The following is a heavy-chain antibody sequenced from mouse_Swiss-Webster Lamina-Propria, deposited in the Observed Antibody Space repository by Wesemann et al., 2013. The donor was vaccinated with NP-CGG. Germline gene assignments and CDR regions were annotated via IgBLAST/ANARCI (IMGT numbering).Heavy chain of an antibody. J-gene: IGHJ3*01. CDR2: INPYNDGT. CDR3: ANLLRAK. Sequence: GLEWIGYINPYNDGTKYNEKFKGKATLTSDKSSSTAYMELSSLTSEDSAVYYCANLLRAKWGQGTLVTVSA. V-gene: IGHV1-14*01. D-gene: IGHD1-1*01.